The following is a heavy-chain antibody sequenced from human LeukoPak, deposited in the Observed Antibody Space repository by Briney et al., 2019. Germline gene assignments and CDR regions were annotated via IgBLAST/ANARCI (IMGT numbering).Heavy chain of an antibody. Sequence: PGGSLRRSCAASGFTFNNYALSWVRQAPGKGLEWVSAISGSGGSTYYADSVKGRFTISRDNSKNTLYLQMSSLRAEDTAVYYCAKEYFDWLSPFQHWGQGTLVTVSS. CDR1: GFTFNNYA. D-gene: IGHD3-9*01. J-gene: IGHJ1*01. CDR2: ISGSGGST. V-gene: IGHV3-23*01. CDR3: AKEYFDWLSPFQH.